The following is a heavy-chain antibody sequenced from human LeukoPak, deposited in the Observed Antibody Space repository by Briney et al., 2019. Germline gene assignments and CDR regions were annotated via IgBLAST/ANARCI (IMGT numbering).Heavy chain of an antibody. Sequence: SETLSLTCTVSGGSISSGDYYWSWIRQPPGKGLEWIGYIYYSGSTYYNPSLKSRVTISVDTSKNQFSLKLSSVTAADTAVYYCARETTGRVYFDYWGQGTLVTVSS. V-gene: IGHV4-30-4*01. J-gene: IGHJ4*02. D-gene: IGHD4-17*01. CDR2: IYYSGST. CDR1: GGSISSGDYY. CDR3: ARETTGRVYFDY.